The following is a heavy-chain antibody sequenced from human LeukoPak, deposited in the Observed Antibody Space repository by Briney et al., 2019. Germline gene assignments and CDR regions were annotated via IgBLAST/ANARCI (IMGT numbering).Heavy chain of an antibody. CDR3: AKLITFNYYDSSGPRGYFDY. J-gene: IGHJ4*02. CDR2: ISGSGGST. V-gene: IGHV3-23*01. Sequence: AGGSLRLSCAASGFTFSSCAMSWVRQAPGKGLEWVSAISGSGGSTYYADSVKGRFTISRDNSKNTLYLQMNSLRAEDTAVYYCAKLITFNYYDSSGPRGYFDYWGQGTLVTVSS. D-gene: IGHD3-22*01. CDR1: GFTFSSCA.